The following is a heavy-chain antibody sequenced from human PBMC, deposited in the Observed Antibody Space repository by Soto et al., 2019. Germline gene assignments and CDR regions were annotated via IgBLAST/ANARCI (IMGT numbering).Heavy chain of an antibody. V-gene: IGHV4-39*01. CDR2: IYYSGST. J-gene: IGHJ3*02. Sequence: QLQLQESGPGLVKPSETLSLTCTVSGGSISSSSYYWGWIRQPPGKGLEWIGSIYYSGSTYYNPSLKSRVTISVDTSKNQFSLKLSSVTAADTAVYYCARLYSPRLGYCSSGSCYGMDAFDIWGQGTMVTVSS. CDR1: GGSISSSSYY. CDR3: ARLYSPRLGYCSSGSCYGMDAFDI. D-gene: IGHD2-15*01.